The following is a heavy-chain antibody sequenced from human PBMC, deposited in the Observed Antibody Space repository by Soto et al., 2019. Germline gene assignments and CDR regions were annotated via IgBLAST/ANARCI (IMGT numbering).Heavy chain of an antibody. CDR2: ISAYNGNT. CDR3: ERDPHGDSSSDY. J-gene: IGHJ4*02. CDR1: GYTFTSYG. V-gene: IGHV1-18*01. D-gene: IGHD2-21*02. Sequence: QVQLVQSGAEVKKPGASVKVSCKASGYTFTSYGISWVRQAPGQGLEWMGWISAYNGNTNYAQKLQGRVTMTTDTPTSTANMELRSLRSKDTAVYYCERDPHGDSSSDYWGQGTLVTVSS.